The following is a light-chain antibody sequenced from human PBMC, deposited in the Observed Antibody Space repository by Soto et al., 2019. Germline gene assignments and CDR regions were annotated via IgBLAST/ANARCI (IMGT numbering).Light chain of an antibody. J-gene: IGLJ1*01. V-gene: IGLV1-44*01. CDR1: GSNIGSNT. Sequence: QSVLTQPPSASETPGQRITISCSGSGSNIGSNTVTWYQQLPRAAPKLLIYTNNQRPSGVPDRFSGSRSGTSASLAISGLQSGDEADYYCATWDDNLNGYVFGTGTSSPS. CDR2: TNN. CDR3: ATWDDNLNGYV.